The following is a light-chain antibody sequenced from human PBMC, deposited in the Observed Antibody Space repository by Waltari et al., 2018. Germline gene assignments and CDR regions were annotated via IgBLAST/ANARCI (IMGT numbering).Light chain of an antibody. CDR1: QSVLYSSKHKNY. CDR3: QQYYSTPPS. J-gene: IGKJ1*01. Sequence: DIVMTQSPDSLAVSLGERATINCKSSQSVLYSSKHKNYLAWYQQKPGQPPKLLIYWASTRESGVPDRFSGSGSGTDFPLTISSLQAEDVAVYYCQQYYSTPPSFGQGTKVEIK. V-gene: IGKV4-1*01. CDR2: WAS.